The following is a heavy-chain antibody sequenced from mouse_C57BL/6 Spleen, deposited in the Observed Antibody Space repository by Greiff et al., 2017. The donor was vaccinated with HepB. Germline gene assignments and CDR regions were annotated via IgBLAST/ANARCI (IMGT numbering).Heavy chain of an antibody. CDR1: GYTFTSYW. Sequence: QVQLQQPGAELVKPGASVKLSCKASGYTFTSYWMHWVKQRPGQGLEWIGMIHPNSGSTNYNEKFKSKATLTVDKSSSTAYMQLSSLTSEDSAVYYCAREDYSNYGYFDYWGQGTTLTVSS. CDR2: IHPNSGST. D-gene: IGHD2-5*01. V-gene: IGHV1-64*01. CDR3: AREDYSNYGYFDY. J-gene: IGHJ2*01.